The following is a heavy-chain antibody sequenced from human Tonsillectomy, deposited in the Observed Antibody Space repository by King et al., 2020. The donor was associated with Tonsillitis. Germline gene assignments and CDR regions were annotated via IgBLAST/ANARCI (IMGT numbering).Heavy chain of an antibody. Sequence: VQLVESGGGLVKPGGSLRLSCAASGFTFSNAWMTWVRQAPGKGLEGVGRIKSKSDGATTDYAAPVKGRFTISRDDSKNTLYLELNSLKTADTAVYYCTTDRSPFHSVRGDYCGYLDYWGQGTLPTVSS. CDR1: GFTFSNAW. V-gene: IGHV3-15*01. CDR2: IKSKSDGATT. CDR3: TTDRSPFHSVRGDYCGYLDY. D-gene: IGHD2-21*01. J-gene: IGHJ4*02.